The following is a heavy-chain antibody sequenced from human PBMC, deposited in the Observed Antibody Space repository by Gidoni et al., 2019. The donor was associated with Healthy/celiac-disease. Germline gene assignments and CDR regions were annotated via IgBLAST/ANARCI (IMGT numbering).Heavy chain of an antibody. CDR1: GFTFSSYS. CDR2: ISSSRSYR. J-gene: IGHJ4*02. D-gene: IGHD3-22*01. Sequence: EVQLVESGGGLVKPGGSLRLSCAASGFTFSSYSMNWVRQAPGKGLEWVSSISSSRSYRYYADSVKGRFTISRDNAKNSLYLQMNSLRAEDTAVYYCARDNYYDSSGYYYAPLDYWGQGTLVTVSS. V-gene: IGHV3-21*01. CDR3: ARDNYYDSSGYYYAPLDY.